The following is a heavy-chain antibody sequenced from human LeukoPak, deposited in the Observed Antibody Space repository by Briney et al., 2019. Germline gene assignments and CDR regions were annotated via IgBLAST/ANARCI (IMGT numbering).Heavy chain of an antibody. D-gene: IGHD3-10*01. J-gene: IGHJ4*02. Sequence: SETLSLTCTVSGGSLSSSIYYWSWIRQPAGKGLEWFGRIYTSGSTNYNPSLKSRVTMSVDTSKNQFSLKLSSVTAADTAVYYCARELRIYYGSGSYYWFDYWGQGTLVTVSS. CDR3: ARELRIYYGSGSYYWFDY. CDR2: IYTSGST. V-gene: IGHV4-61*02. CDR1: GGSLSSSIYY.